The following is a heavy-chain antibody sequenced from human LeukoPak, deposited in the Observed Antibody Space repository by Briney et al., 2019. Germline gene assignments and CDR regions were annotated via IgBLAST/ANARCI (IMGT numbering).Heavy chain of an antibody. V-gene: IGHV4-59*01. CDR3: ARRGLSSSYYYYYYMDV. Sequence: SETLSLTCTVSGGSISSYYWSWIRQPPGKGLEWIGYIYYSGSTNYNPSLKSRVTISVDTSKNQFSLKLSSVTAADTAVYYCARRGLSSSYYYYYYMDVWGKGTTVTVPS. D-gene: IGHD6-6*01. J-gene: IGHJ6*03. CDR1: GGSISSYY. CDR2: IYYSGST.